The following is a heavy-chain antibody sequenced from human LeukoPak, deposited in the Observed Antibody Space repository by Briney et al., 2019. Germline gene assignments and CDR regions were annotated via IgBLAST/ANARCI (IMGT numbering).Heavy chain of an antibody. CDR3: ARSSFVWAHIVVVTPDY. V-gene: IGHV1-2*02. CDR1: GYTFTGYY. CDR2: VNPNSGGT. J-gene: IGHJ4*02. D-gene: IGHD2-21*02. Sequence: ASVKVPCKASGYTFTGYYMHWVRQAPGQGLEWMGWVNPNSGGTNYAQKFQGRVTMTRDTSISTAYMELSRLRSDDTAVYYCARSSFVWAHIVVVTPDYWGQGTLVTVSS.